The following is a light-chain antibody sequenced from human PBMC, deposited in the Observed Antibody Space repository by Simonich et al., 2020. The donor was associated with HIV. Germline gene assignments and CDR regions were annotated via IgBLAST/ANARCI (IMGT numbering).Light chain of an antibody. Sequence: DIQMTQSPSSLSASVGDRVNITCRASQSISNSLAWYQQKPGKAPKLLLYAASRLESGVPSRFSGSGSGTDFTLTISCLQSEDFATYYCQQYYSFPWTFGQGTKVEIK. CDR1: QSISNS. CDR3: QQYYSFPWT. J-gene: IGKJ1*01. CDR2: AAS. V-gene: IGKV1-NL1*01.